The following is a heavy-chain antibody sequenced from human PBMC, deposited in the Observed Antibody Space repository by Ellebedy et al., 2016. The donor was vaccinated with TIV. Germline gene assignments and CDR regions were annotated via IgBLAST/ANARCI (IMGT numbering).Heavy chain of an antibody. CDR1: GFTFSSYF. Sequence: GESLKISCAASGFTFSSYFMHWVRQAPGMGLEYLASISGKGDITYYANSVKGRFTISRDNSKSTLYLQMRSLRTEDTAVYYCARVTRDVLYNIGGAFDIWGHGTMVTVS. D-gene: IGHD5-24*01. CDR3: ARVTRDVLYNIGGAFDI. V-gene: IGHV3-64*01. CDR2: ISGKGDIT. J-gene: IGHJ3*02.